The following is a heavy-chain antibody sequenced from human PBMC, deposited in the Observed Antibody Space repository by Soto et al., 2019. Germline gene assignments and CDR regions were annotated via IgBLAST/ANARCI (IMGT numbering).Heavy chain of an antibody. J-gene: IGHJ1*01. Sequence: SETLSLTCTVSGGSISNGDYYWSWIRQSPGRGLEWIGYIYYSGSTYYNPSLKSRVTISVDTSKNQFSLKLSSVTAADTAVYYCARDRVESGYPEYFQHWGQGTLVTVS. V-gene: IGHV4-30-4*02. CDR1: GGSISNGDYY. CDR3: ARDRVESGYPEYFQH. D-gene: IGHD3-22*01. CDR2: IYYSGST.